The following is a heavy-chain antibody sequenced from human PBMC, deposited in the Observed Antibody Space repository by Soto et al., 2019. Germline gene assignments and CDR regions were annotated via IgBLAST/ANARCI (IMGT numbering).Heavy chain of an antibody. CDR1: GYTLTGYY. CDR2: INPNSGGT. D-gene: IGHD5-18*01. Sequence: GGSVKVSSQASGYTLTGYYMHWLRQAPGQGLEWMGWINPNSGGTNYAQKFQGWVTMTRDTSISTAYMELSRLRSDDTAVYYCARDGDTAMVTYYGMDVWGQGTTVTVSS. V-gene: IGHV1-2*04. CDR3: ARDGDTAMVTYYGMDV. J-gene: IGHJ6*02.